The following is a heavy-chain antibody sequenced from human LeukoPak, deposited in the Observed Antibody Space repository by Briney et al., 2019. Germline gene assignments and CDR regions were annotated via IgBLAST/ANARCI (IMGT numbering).Heavy chain of an antibody. CDR2: IWYDGSNK. V-gene: IGHV3-33*01. J-gene: IGHJ4*02. CDR3: ARDRSGGVWSGFFDY. CDR1: GFTFSSYG. D-gene: IGHD3/OR15-3a*01. Sequence: GGSLRLSCAASGFTFSSYGMHWVRQAPGKGLEWVAVIWYDGSNKYYADSVKGRFTISRDNSKNTLYLQMNSLRAEDAAVYYCARDRSGGVWSGFFDYWGQGTLVTVSS.